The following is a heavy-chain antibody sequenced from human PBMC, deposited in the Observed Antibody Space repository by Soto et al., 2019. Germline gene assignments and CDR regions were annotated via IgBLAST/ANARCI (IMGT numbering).Heavy chain of an antibody. CDR2: IYSSGST. D-gene: IGHD5-18*01. CDR3: ARGYSYTQPVFDY. Sequence: GGSLRLSCAAAGCNVSNDYMTWVRQAPGKGLEWVSFIYSSGSTYYADSVKGRFTISRDNFKNTLYLQMNSLRAEDTAVYYCARGYSYTQPVFDYWGLGTLVTVSS. V-gene: IGHV3-53*01. J-gene: IGHJ4*02. CDR1: GCNVSNDY.